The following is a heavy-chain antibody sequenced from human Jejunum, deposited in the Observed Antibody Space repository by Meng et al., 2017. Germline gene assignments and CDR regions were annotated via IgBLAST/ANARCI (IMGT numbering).Heavy chain of an antibody. Sequence: GESLKISCAASGFKVSSNYMSWVRQGPGKGLEWLSLMYSGGATHYADSVKGRFTISRDNDKNTVYLQMDSLSADDTAVYYCARDYDSSADIPSYDIWGQGTVVTGSS. V-gene: IGHV3-66*02. CDR3: ARDYDSSADIPSYDI. CDR2: MYSGGAT. CDR1: GFKVSSNY. D-gene: IGHD3-22*01. J-gene: IGHJ3*02.